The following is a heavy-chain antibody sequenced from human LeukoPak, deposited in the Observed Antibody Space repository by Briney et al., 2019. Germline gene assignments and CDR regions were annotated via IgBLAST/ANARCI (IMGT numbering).Heavy chain of an antibody. Sequence: PGGSLRLSCAASGFTFSDYALSWVRQAPGRGLEWVSVISGSGETTKFADSVKGRFTISRDNSKNTLYLQMNSLRAEDTAVYYCAKDSAYSGGPFAGGFDHWGQGTLVTVSA. CDR3: AKDSAYSGGPFAGGFDH. V-gene: IGHV3-23*01. J-gene: IGHJ4*02. CDR1: GFTFSDYA. CDR2: ISGSGETT. D-gene: IGHD5-18*01.